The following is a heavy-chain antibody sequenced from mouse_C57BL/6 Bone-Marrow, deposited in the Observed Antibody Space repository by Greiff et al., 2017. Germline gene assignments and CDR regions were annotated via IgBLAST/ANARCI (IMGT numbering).Heavy chain of an antibody. CDR1: GYTFTSYW. V-gene: IGHV1-69*01. J-gene: IGHJ3*01. CDR3: AVYYGNPWFAY. CDR2: IDPSDSYT. D-gene: IGHD2-1*01. Sequence: QVQLQQSGAELARPGASVKLSCKASGYTFTSYWMHWVKQRPGQGLEWIGEIDPSDSYTNYNQKFKGKSTLTVDKSSSTAYMQLSSLTSEDSAVYYCAVYYGNPWFAYWGQGTLVTVSA.